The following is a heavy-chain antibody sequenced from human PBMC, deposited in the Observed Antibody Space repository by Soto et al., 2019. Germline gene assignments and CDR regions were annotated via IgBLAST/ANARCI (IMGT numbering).Heavy chain of an antibody. CDR3: ARGLFSESSYSGGWYYFDN. CDR2: IYYSGST. Sequence: PSETLSLTCTVSGGSISSSSYYWGWIRQPPGKGLEWIGSIYYSGSTYYNPSLKSRVSISVYTSKDQFSLELSSVTAADTAVYYCARGLFSESSYSGGWYYFDNWSQGSLVTVSS. J-gene: IGHJ4*02. CDR1: GGSISSSSYY. V-gene: IGHV4-39*07. D-gene: IGHD1-26*01.